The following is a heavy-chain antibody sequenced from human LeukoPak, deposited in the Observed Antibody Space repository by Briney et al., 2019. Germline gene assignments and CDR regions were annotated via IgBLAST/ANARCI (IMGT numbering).Heavy chain of an antibody. V-gene: IGHV3-48*01. CDR2: ISSSSSTI. CDR1: GFTFSSYS. J-gene: IGHJ4*02. Sequence: GGSLRLSCAASGFTFSSYSMNWVRQAPGKGLEWVSYISSSSSTIYYADSVKGRFTISRDNAKNSLYLQMNSLRAEDTAVYYCARDRPHYDFWSGYYILDYWGQGTLVTVSS. CDR3: ARDRPHYDFWSGYYILDY. D-gene: IGHD3-3*01.